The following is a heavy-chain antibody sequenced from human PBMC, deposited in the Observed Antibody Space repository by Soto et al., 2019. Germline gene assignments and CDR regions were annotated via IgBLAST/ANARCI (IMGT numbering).Heavy chain of an antibody. CDR1: AYSFTSYG. J-gene: IGHJ4*02. CDR3: ARLRPFPGWYWTPRTAY. CDR2: IDPSDSYT. V-gene: IGHV5-10-1*01. D-gene: IGHD6-19*01. Sequence: GESRKVSCKGSAYSFTSYGISWVRQMPGKGLEWMGRIDPSDSYTNYSPSFQGHVTISADKSISTAYLQWSSLKASDTAMYYCARLRPFPGWYWTPRTAYWGQRTPVT.